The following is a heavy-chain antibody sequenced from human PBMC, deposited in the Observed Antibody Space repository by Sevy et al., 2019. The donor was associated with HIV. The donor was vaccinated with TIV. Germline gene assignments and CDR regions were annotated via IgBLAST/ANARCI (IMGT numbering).Heavy chain of an antibody. D-gene: IGHD4-17*01. J-gene: IGHJ4*02. V-gene: IGHV3-15*01. CDR2: IRSNTDGGTT. Sequence: GGSLRLSCAASGLTFTDAWMAWVRQAPGTGLEWVGRIRSNTDGGTTEYAAPLKGRFTISRDDSKNTLYLQMNILKSADTAVYYCTTDREYSDFKGGFDYWGRRALVTVSS. CDR1: GLTFTDAW. CDR3: TTDREYSDFKGGFDY.